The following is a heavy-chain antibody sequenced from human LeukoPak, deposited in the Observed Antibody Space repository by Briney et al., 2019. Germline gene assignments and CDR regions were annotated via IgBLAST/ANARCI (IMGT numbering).Heavy chain of an antibody. J-gene: IGHJ5*02. D-gene: IGHD2-15*01. Sequence: GGSLRLSCAAFEFTFRGYLMDWVRQAPGKGLGWVSRINSEGSRTNYPEPVKDKFSISRENAKNKLYLQMNELRAEDTAVYYCAREGDIVVVVAATNWFDPWGQGTLVTVPS. CDR1: EFTFRGYL. V-gene: IGHV3-74*01. CDR3: AREGDIVVVVAATNWFDP. CDR2: INSEGSRT.